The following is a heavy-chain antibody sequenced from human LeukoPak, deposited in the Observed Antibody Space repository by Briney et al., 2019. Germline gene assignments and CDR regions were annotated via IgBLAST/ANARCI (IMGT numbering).Heavy chain of an antibody. J-gene: IGHJ3*02. Sequence: PGGSLRLSCAASGFTFDDYAMHWVRQAPGKGLEWVSGISWNSGSIGYADSVKGRFIISRDNAKNSLYLQMNSLRAEDTALYYCAKGPYYYDSSGYWGAAFDIWGQGTMVTVSS. CDR2: ISWNSGSI. D-gene: IGHD3-22*01. CDR1: GFTFDDYA. V-gene: IGHV3-9*01. CDR3: AKGPYYYDSSGYWGAAFDI.